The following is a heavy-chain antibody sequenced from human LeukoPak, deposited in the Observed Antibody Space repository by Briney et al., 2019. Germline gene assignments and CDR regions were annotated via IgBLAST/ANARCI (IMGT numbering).Heavy chain of an antibody. Sequence: PGGSLRLSCAASGFTFSSYAMHWVRQAPGKGLEWVAVISYDGSNKYYADSVKGRFTISRDNSKNTLYLQMNSLRAEDTAVYYCARARDFWSGPYNWFDPWGQGTLVTVSS. CDR2: ISYDGSNK. J-gene: IGHJ5*02. V-gene: IGHV3-30-3*01. D-gene: IGHD3-3*01. CDR3: ARARDFWSGPYNWFDP. CDR1: GFTFSSYA.